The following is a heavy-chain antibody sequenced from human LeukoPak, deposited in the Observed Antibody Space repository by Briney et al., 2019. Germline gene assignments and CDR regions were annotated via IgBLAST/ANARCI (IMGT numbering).Heavy chain of an antibody. CDR1: GYTFTIYF. CDR3: ARNPSYCTSTSCYNDY. J-gene: IGHJ4*02. D-gene: IGHD2-2*02. V-gene: IGHV1-2*02. CDR2: INPNSGGT. Sequence: ASVKVSFKSSGYTFTIYFMHWVRQAPGQGLEWMGWINPNSGGTRYARRFQGRDTMTRDTSISTAYMELSRLTSDDTAVYYCARNPSYCTSTSCYNDYWGQGTLVTVSS.